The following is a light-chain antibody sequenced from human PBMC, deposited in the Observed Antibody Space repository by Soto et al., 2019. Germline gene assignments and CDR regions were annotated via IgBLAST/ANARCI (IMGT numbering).Light chain of an antibody. V-gene: IGKV2-24*01. J-gene: IGKJ2*01. CDR2: KNS. CDR1: QSLVHSDGNTY. Sequence: DVVLTQTPLSSPVTLGQPASISCRSSQSLVHSDGNTYLSWIQQRPGQPPRLLIYKNSNRFSGVXDXXSGRGAGTDFTLKISRVEAEDVGVYYCQQDTQVPPTFGQGTKLEIK. CDR3: QQDTQVPPT.